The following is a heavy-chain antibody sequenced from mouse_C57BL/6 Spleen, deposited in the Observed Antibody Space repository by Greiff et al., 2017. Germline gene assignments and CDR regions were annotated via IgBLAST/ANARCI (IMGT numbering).Heavy chain of an antibody. J-gene: IGHJ2*01. CDR1: GFTFSDYG. CDR2: ISSGSSTI. V-gene: IGHV5-17*01. CDR3: ARGGVGYFDY. Sequence: DVMLVESGGGLVKPGGSLKLSCAASGFTFSDYGMHWVRQAPEKGLEWVAYISSGSSTIYYADTVKGRFTISRDNAKNTLFLQMTSLRSEDTAMYYCARGGVGYFDYWGQGTTRTVSS. D-gene: IGHD1-1*01.